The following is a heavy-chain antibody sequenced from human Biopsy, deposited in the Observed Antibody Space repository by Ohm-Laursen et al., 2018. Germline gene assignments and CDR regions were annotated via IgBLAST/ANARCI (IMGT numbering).Heavy chain of an antibody. J-gene: IGHJ4*02. D-gene: IGHD4-23*01. V-gene: IGHV4-59*11. Sequence: SDTLSLTCTVSGGSFTGHYWSWIRQPPGKGLEWIGHISYTGYTSYNASLKSRVTISVDTSRDHFSLRLSSLTAADTAVYYCARGSNDFGGLYFPRWGQGTLRTVSS. CDR2: ISYTGYT. CDR1: GGSFTGHY. CDR3: ARGSNDFGGLYFPR.